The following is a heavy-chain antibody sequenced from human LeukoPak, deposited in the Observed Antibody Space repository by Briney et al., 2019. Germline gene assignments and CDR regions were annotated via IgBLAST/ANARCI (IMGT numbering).Heavy chain of an antibody. J-gene: IGHJ3*02. D-gene: IGHD1-26*01. CDR2: IDSYGSST. CDR3: ASSTYSGSHWDAFDI. V-gene: IGHV3-74*01. CDR1: GFTFSSYW. Sequence: GGSLRLSCAASGFTFSSYWMHCVRQAPGKGLVWVSRIDSYGSSTSFADSVKGRFTISRDNAKNTLYLQMNSLRAEDTAVYYCASSTYSGSHWDAFDIWGQGTMVTVSS.